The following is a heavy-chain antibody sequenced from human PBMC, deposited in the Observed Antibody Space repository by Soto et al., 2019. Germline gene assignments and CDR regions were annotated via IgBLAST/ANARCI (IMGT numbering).Heavy chain of an antibody. Sequence: GASVKVSCKASGGTFSSYAISWVRQAPGQGLEWMGGIIPIFGTANYAQKFQGRVTITADESTSTAYMELSSLRSEDTAVYYCARVRAGSGSYYYGMDVWGQGTTVTVSS. CDR3: ARVRAGSGSYYYGMDV. D-gene: IGHD6-13*01. J-gene: IGHJ6*02. CDR2: IIPIFGTA. V-gene: IGHV1-69*13. CDR1: GGTFSSYA.